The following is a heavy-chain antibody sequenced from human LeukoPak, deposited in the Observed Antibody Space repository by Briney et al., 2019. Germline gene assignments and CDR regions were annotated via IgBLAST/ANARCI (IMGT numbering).Heavy chain of an antibody. CDR3: ARVRSGYSSSWYFAAFDI. CDR1: GYTFTSYY. Sequence: ASVKVSCKASGYTFTSYYMHWVRQAPGQGLEWMGIINPSGGSTSYAQKFQGRVTMTRDMSTSTVYMELSSLRSEDTAVYYCARVRSGYSSSWYFAAFDIWGQGTMVTVSS. J-gene: IGHJ3*02. D-gene: IGHD6-13*01. CDR2: INPSGGST. V-gene: IGHV1-46*01.